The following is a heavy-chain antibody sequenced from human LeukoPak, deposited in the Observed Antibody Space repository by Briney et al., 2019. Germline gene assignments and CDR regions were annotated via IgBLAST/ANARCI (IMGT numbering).Heavy chain of an antibody. Sequence: SETLSLTCAVSGYSISSGFYWGWIRQPPGKGLEWIGTIYQSGSTYYNPSLKSRVAISVDTSKNQYSLTLSSVTAADTAIYYCARPRLRYYYYMDVWGKGTTVTVSS. CDR1: GYSISSGFY. D-gene: IGHD6-25*01. CDR3: ARPRLRYYYYMDV. V-gene: IGHV4-38-2*01. CDR2: IYQSGST. J-gene: IGHJ6*03.